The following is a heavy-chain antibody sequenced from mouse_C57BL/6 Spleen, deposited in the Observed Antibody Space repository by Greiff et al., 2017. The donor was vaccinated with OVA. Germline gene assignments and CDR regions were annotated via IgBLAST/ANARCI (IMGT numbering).Heavy chain of an antibody. V-gene: IGHV5-9*01. Sequence: EVQGVESGGGLVKPGGSLKLSCAASGFTFSSYTMSWVRQTPEKRLEWVATISGGGGNTYYPDSVKGRFTISRDNAKNTLYLQMSSLRSEDTALYYCGRIVTTGYLDYWGQGTTLTVSS. D-gene: IGHD2-12*01. CDR1: GFTFSSYT. CDR2: ISGGGGNT. J-gene: IGHJ2*01. CDR3: GRIVTTGYLDY.